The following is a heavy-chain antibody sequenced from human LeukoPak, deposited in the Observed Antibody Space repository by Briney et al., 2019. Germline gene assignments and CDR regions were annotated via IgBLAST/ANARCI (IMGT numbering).Heavy chain of an antibody. D-gene: IGHD6-13*01. V-gene: IGHV1-69*13. J-gene: IGHJ5*02. CDR1: GGTFSSYA. CDR3: ARGLLAAGPSPSWFDP. Sequence: SVKVSCTASGGTFSSYAISWVRQAPGQGLEWMGGIIPIFGTANYAQKFQGRVTITADESTSTAYMELSSLRSEDTAVYYCARGLLAAGPSPSWFDPWGQGTLVTVSS. CDR2: IIPIFGTA.